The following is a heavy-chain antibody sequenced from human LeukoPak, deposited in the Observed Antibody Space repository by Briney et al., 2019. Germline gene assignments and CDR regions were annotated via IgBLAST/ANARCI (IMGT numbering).Heavy chain of an antibody. CDR2: ISAYNGDT. D-gene: IGHD2-15*01. Sequence: ASVKVSCKASGYTFTSYDIAWVRQAPGQGLEWMAWISAYNGDTNYAQKLQGRVTMTSDTSTSTAYMELTSLNSDDTAVYYCARDVYCSGGNCYYYFDYWGQGTLVTVSS. CDR3: ARDVYCSGGNCYYYFDY. V-gene: IGHV1-18*01. CDR1: GYTFTSYD. J-gene: IGHJ4*02.